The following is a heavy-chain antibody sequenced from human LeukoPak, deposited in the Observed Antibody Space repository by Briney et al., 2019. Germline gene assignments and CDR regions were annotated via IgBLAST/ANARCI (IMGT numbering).Heavy chain of an antibody. CDR3: ARDMTTVVYYYYMDV. D-gene: IGHD4-23*01. CDR1: GYTFIGYY. J-gene: IGHJ6*03. CDR2: INPNSGGT. Sequence: ASVKVSCKTSGYTFIGYYMHWVRQAPGQGLEWMGWINPNSGGTNYAQKFQGRVTMTRDASISTAYMELSRLRSDDTAVYYCARDMTTVVYYYYMDVWGKGTTVTVSS. V-gene: IGHV1-2*02.